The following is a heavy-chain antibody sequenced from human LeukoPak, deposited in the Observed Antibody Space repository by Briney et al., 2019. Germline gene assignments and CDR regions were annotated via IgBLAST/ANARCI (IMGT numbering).Heavy chain of an antibody. Sequence: SETLSLTCTVSGGSISSYYWSWIRQPPGKGLEWIGYIYYSGSTNYNPSLKSRVTISVDTSKNQFSLKLSSVTAADTAVYYCARGIAAAGSYYYYYGMDVWGQGTTVTVSS. V-gene: IGHV4-59*08. J-gene: IGHJ6*02. CDR1: GGSISSYY. D-gene: IGHD6-13*01. CDR2: IYYSGST. CDR3: ARGIAAAGSYYYYYGMDV.